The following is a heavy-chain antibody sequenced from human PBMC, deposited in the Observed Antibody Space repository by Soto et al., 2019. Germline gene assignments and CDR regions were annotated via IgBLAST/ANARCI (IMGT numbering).Heavy chain of an antibody. Sequence: QVQLQQWGAGLLKPSETLSLNCVVSGGSLSDYFWSWIRQPPGMALEWIGEINHLGSINYNPSLKSRVTMWVETSKNQFSLTLNSVTAADTATYYCARGGISHWAYFYYMDVWDRGTTVTVSS. V-gene: IGHV4-34*01. CDR3: ARGGISHWAYFYYMDV. CDR1: GGSLSDYF. D-gene: IGHD2-21*01. J-gene: IGHJ6*03. CDR2: INHLGSI.